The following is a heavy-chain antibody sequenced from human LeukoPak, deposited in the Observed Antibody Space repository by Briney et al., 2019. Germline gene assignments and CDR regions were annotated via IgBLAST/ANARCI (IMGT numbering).Heavy chain of an antibody. J-gene: IGHJ4*02. V-gene: IGHV3-30-3*01. CDR1: GFTLSSYA. Sequence: PGRSLRLSCAASGFTLSSYAMHWVRQAPGKGLEWVAVISYDGSNKYYADSVKGRFTISRDNSKNTLYLQMNSLRAEDTAVYYCARDVTPRYWGQGTLVTVSS. CDR2: ISYDGSNK. CDR3: ARDVTPRY.